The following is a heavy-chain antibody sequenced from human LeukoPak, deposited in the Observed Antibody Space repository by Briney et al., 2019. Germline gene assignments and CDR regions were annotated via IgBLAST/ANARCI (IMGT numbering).Heavy chain of an antibody. CDR3: ARWDDYGDYFDY. CDR2: IYTSGST. J-gene: IGHJ4*02. D-gene: IGHD4-17*01. V-gene: IGHV4-61*02. Sequence: PSETLSLTCTGSGSSIISGSYYWSWLRQPAGKGLEWIGRIYTSGSTNYNPSLKSRVTISVDTSKNQFSLKLSSVTAADTAVYYCARWDDYGDYFDYWGQGTLVTVSS. CDR1: GSSIISGSYY.